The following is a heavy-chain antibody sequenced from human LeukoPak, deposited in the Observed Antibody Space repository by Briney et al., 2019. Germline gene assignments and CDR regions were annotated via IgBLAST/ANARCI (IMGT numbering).Heavy chain of an antibody. J-gene: IGHJ6*03. Sequence: GGSLRLSCAASGFTFSSYAMHWVRQAPGKGLEWVAIISYDGSNKYYADSVKDRFTISRDNSKNTLYLQMNSLRPEDTAVYYCARGGSESYYYYYYYMDVWGQGTTVTVSS. V-gene: IGHV3-30-3*01. CDR3: ARGGSESYYYYYYYMDV. D-gene: IGHD3-10*01. CDR2: ISYDGSNK. CDR1: GFTFSSYA.